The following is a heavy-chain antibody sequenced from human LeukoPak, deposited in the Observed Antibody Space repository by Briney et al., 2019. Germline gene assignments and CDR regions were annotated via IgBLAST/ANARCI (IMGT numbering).Heavy chain of an antibody. J-gene: IGHJ4*02. CDR1: GFTVSNNY. V-gene: IGHV3-53*01. D-gene: IGHD6-13*01. CDR2: IYSGGST. CDR3: AKGRGQQPPYFDY. Sequence: PGGSLRLSCAASGFTVSNNYMNWVRQAPGKGLEWVSLIYSGGSTYYADSVKGRFTISRDNSKNTLYLQMNSLRAEDTAVYYCAKGRGQQPPYFDYWGQGTLVTVSS.